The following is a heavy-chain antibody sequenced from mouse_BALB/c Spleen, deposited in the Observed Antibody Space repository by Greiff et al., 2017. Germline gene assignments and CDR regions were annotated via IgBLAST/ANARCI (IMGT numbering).Heavy chain of an antibody. D-gene: IGHD6-1*01. J-gene: IGHJ3*01. Sequence: VKLVESGGGLVKPGGSLKLSCAASGFTFSSYAMSWVRQTPEKRLEWVATISSGGSYTYYPDSVKGRFTISRDNAKNTLYLQMSSLRSEDTAMYYCARQGASFAYWGQGTLVTVSA. V-gene: IGHV5-9-3*01. CDR1: GFTFSSYA. CDR2: ISSGGSYT. CDR3: ARQGASFAY.